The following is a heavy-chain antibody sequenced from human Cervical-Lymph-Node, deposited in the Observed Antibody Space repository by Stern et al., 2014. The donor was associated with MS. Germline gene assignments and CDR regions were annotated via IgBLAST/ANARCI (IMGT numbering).Heavy chain of an antibody. CDR3: ARHVQGFDY. J-gene: IGHJ4*02. V-gene: IGHV5-51*01. Sequence: QLVQSGAEVKKPGESLKISCKLSGYSFTIYYIAWVRQMPGKGLEWMGVIYPYDSDTKYSPSFQGQVTISADKSITTAYLQWSSLRASDTAMYYCARHVQGFDYWGQGTLVTVSS. CDR1: GYSFTIYY. CDR2: IYPYDSDT.